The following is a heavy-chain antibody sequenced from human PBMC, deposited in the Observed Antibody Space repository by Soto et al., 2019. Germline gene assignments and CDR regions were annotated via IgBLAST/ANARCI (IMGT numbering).Heavy chain of an antibody. CDR1: GGSISSSSYY. J-gene: IGHJ6*02. D-gene: IGHD6-13*01. CDR3: ARQEYSSSWYYYYGMDV. Sequence: TLSLTCTVSGGSISSSSYYWGWIRQPPGKGLEWIGSIYYSGSTYYNPSLKSRVTISVDTSKNQFSLKLSSVTAADTAVYYCARQEYSSSWYYYYGMDVWGQGTTVTVSS. CDR2: IYYSGST. V-gene: IGHV4-39*01.